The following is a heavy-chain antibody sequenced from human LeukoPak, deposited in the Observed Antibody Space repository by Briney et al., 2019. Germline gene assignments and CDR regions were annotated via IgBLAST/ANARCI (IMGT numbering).Heavy chain of an antibody. Sequence: ASGPTLVNPTQTLTLACTFSGFSLSTTGMSVGWIRQPPGKALEWLALIFWDDDKRYSPPLKSRLTITKDTSKNQVVLTMTNMDPVDTATYYCTHSPRSGVVIVTARGYFDYWGQGTLVTVSS. CDR3: THSPRSGVVIVTARGYFDY. CDR2: IFWDDDK. J-gene: IGHJ4*02. V-gene: IGHV2-5*02. D-gene: IGHD2-15*01. CDR1: GFSLSTTGMS.